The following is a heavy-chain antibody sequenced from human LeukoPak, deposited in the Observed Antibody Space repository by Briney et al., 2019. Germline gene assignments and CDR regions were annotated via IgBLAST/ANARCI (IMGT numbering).Heavy chain of an antibody. V-gene: IGHV3-21*05. CDR3: ARGIMTPYYMDV. J-gene: IGHJ6*03. D-gene: IGHD3-16*01. Sequence: GGSLRLSCAASGFTFSGYNMNWVRQAPGKGLEWVSYISSSSSYIYYADSVKGRFTISRDNAKNSLYLQMNSLRAEDTAVYYCARGIMTPYYMDVWGKGTTVTVSS. CDR1: GFTFSGYN. CDR2: ISSSSSYI.